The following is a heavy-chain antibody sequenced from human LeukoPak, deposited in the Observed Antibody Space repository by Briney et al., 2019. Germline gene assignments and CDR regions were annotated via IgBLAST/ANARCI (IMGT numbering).Heavy chain of an antibody. D-gene: IGHD3-10*01. J-gene: IGHJ6*03. Sequence: SETLSLTCAVYGGSFSGYYWSWIRQPPGKGLEWIGEINHSGSTNYNPSLKSRVTISVDTSKNQFSLKLSSVTAADTAVYYCARDPGARLYYYYYYMDVWGKGTTVTVSS. CDR2: INHSGST. V-gene: IGHV4-34*01. CDR3: ARDPGARLYYYYYYMDV. CDR1: GGSFSGYY.